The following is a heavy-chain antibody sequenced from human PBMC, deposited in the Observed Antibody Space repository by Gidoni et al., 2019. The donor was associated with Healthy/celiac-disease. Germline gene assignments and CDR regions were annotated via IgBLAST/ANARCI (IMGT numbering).Heavy chain of an antibody. CDR2: IYYSGST. Sequence: QLQLQESGPGLVKPSETLSLTCPVYGGSISSSSYYWGWIRQPPGKGLEWIGSIYYSGSTYYTPSLKSRVTISVDTSKNQFSLKLSSVTAADTAVYYCARRSSSLFDYWGQGTLVTVSS. V-gene: IGHV4-39*01. D-gene: IGHD6-13*01. CDR1: GGSISSSSYY. CDR3: ARRSSSLFDY. J-gene: IGHJ4*02.